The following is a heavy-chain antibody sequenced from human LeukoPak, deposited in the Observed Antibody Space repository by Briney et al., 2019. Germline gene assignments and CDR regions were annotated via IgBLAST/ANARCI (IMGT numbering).Heavy chain of an antibody. J-gene: IGHJ4*02. Sequence: SVKVSCKASGGTFSSYATTWVRQAPGQGLEWMGGIIPIFGTANYAQKFQGRVTITADESTSTAYMELSSLRSEDTAVYYCARDGGNYFDYWGQGTLVSVSS. CDR1: GGTFSSYA. D-gene: IGHD4-23*01. V-gene: IGHV1-69*13. CDR2: IIPIFGTA. CDR3: ARDGGNYFDY.